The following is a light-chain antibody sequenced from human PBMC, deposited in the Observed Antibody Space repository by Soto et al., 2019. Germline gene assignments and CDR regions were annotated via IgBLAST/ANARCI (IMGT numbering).Light chain of an antibody. CDR3: QQYGSSSWT. CDR2: GTS. V-gene: IGKV3-20*01. CDR1: QSISSSY. J-gene: IGKJ1*01. Sequence: EIVLTQSPGTLSLSPGERATLSCRASQSISSSYLAWYQQNPRQAPRLIIYGTSSRATAIPDRFSGSGSGTDFTITISRLEPEDFAVYYCQQYGSSSWTFGQGTKV.